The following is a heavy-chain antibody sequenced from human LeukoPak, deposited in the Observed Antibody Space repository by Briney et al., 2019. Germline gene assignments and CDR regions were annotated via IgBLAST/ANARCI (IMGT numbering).Heavy chain of an antibody. D-gene: IGHD1-26*01. Sequence: GGSLRVSCAASGFTFSSYAMHWVRQAPGKGLEWVAVISYDGSNKYYADSVKGRFTISRDNSKNTLYLQMNSLRAEDTAVYYCARDGYSSGSYYLGYWGQGTLVTVSS. CDR2: ISYDGSNK. V-gene: IGHV3-30-3*01. J-gene: IGHJ4*02. CDR1: GFTFSSYA. CDR3: ARDGYSSGSYYLGY.